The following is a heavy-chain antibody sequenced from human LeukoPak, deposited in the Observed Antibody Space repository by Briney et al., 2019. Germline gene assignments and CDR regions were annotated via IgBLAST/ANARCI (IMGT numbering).Heavy chain of an antibody. CDR3: ARDILTGYYGGSAY. Sequence: PGGSPRLSCAASGFTFSSYSMNWVRQAPGKGLEWVSSISSSSSYIYYADSVKGRFTISRDNAKNSLYLQMNSLRAEDTAVYYCARDILTGYYGGSAYWGQGTLVTVSS. CDR1: GFTFSSYS. D-gene: IGHD3-9*01. V-gene: IGHV3-21*01. J-gene: IGHJ4*02. CDR2: ISSSSSYI.